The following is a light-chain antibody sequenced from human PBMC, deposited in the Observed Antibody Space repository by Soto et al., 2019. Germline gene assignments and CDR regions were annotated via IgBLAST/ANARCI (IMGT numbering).Light chain of an antibody. J-gene: IGKJ4*01. CDR1: QGISSY. V-gene: IGKV1-9*01. Sequence: DIQLTQSPSFLSASVGDRVTITCRASQGISSYLAWYQQKPGKAPKLLIYAASTLQSGVPSRFSGSGSGTEFTLTISSLQPEDFATYYCQQLKSFITFGGGTKVDIK. CDR3: QQLKSFIT. CDR2: AAS.